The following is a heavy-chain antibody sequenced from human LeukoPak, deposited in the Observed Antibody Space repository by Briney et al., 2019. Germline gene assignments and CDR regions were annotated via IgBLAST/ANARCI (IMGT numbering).Heavy chain of an antibody. J-gene: IGHJ4*02. Sequence: GGSLRLSCAASGFTFSTYAMSWVRQAPGKGLEWVSVIYSGGSTYYADSVKGRFTISRDNAKNSLYLQMNSLRAEDTAVYHCTKAHRALDSTSHYLYFDLWGLGTLLTVSS. CDR3: TKAHRALDSTSHYLYFDL. V-gene: IGHV3-23*03. CDR2: IYSGGST. D-gene: IGHD6-13*01. CDR1: GFTFSTYA.